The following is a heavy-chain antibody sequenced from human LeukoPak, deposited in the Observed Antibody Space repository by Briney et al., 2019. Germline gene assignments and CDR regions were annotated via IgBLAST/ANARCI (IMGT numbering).Heavy chain of an antibody. CDR3: ARGLSEWLTPGDY. D-gene: IGHD5-12*01. V-gene: IGHV3-23*01. Sequence: GGSLRLSCAASGFTFSSYGMSWVRQAPGKGLEWVSAISGSGSNTNYADSVKGRFTVSRDNAKNSVDLQMNSLRAADTAVYYCARGLSEWLTPGDYWGQGTLVTVSS. CDR2: ISGSGSNT. J-gene: IGHJ4*02. CDR1: GFTFSSYG.